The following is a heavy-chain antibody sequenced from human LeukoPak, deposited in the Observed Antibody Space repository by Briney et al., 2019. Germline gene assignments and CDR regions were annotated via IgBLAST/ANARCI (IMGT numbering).Heavy chain of an antibody. Sequence: SETLSLTCTVSGGSIRSYYWSWIRQPPGKGLEWIGYIYYSGSTNYNPSLKSRVTISVDTSKNQFSLRLRSVTAADTAVYYCARVTGYMIEDYFDYWGQGTLVTVSS. CDR3: ARVTGYMIEDYFDY. D-gene: IGHD3-22*01. J-gene: IGHJ4*02. CDR1: GGSIRSYY. CDR2: IYYSGST. V-gene: IGHV4-59*01.